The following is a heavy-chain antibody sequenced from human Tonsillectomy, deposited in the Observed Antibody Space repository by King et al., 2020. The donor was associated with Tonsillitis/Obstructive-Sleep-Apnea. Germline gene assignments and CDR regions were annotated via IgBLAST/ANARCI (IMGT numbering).Heavy chain of an antibody. CDR1: GFSFTLYW. Sequence: VQLVESGAEVKKPGESLRISCQGSGFSFTLYWITWVRQMPGKGLEWMGRIDPIDSYTNYSPSFQGHVTISTDKSISTAYLQWSSLKASDTAMDYCVRVSGSYREGYDCDYWGQGTLVTVSS. J-gene: IGHJ4*02. CDR2: IDPIDSYT. D-gene: IGHD1-26*01. V-gene: IGHV5-10-1*01. CDR3: VRVSGSYREGYDCDY.